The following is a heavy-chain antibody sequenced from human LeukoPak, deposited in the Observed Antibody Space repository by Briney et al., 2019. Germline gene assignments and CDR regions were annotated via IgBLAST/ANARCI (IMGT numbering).Heavy chain of an antibody. CDR2: ISGSGGST. V-gene: IGHV3-23*01. J-gene: IGHJ1*01. Sequence: GGSLRLSCAASGFTFSSYAMSWVRQAPGKGLEWVSAISGSGGSTYYADSVKGRFTTSRDNSKNTLYLQMNSLRAEDTAVYYCAKEAMFAAAGLAEYFQHWGQGTLVTVSS. CDR1: GFTFSSYA. CDR3: AKEAMFAAAGLAEYFQH. D-gene: IGHD6-13*01.